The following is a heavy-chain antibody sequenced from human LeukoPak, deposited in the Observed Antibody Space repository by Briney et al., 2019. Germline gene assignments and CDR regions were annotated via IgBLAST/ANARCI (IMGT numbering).Heavy chain of an antibody. V-gene: IGHV4-34*01. CDR1: GASFSGYS. Sequence: SETLSLTCAISGASFSGYSWTWIRQPPGKGLEWIGEFSHTGSPIYNPSLKSRVNISIDTSKNQFSLRLTSVTAADTAVYFCAKVSRWTMLYYYYMDVWGKGTTVTVSS. CDR3: AKVSRWTMLYYYYMDV. CDR2: FSHTGSP. D-gene: IGHD1-1*01. J-gene: IGHJ6*03.